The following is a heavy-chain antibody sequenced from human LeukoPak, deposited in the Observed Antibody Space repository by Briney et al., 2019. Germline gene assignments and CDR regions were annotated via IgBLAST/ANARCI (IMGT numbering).Heavy chain of an antibody. CDR3: ARVRFDYVDP. CDR1: GGTFSSYA. CDR2: MNPNSGNT. Sequence: ASVKVSCKASGGTFSSYAINWVRQATGQGLEWMGWMNPNSGNTGYAQKFQGRVTMTRNTSISTAYMELSSLRSEDTAVYYCARVRFDYVDPWGQGTLVTVSS. V-gene: IGHV1-8*02. J-gene: IGHJ5*02. D-gene: IGHD4-17*01.